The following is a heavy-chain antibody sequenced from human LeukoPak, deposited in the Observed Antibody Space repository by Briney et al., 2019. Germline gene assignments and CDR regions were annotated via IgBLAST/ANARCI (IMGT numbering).Heavy chain of an antibody. D-gene: IGHD3-10*01. V-gene: IGHV3-7*01. CDR2: IKQDASEI. CDR3: ATDGGPFDN. J-gene: IGHJ4*02. Sequence: PGGSLRLSCAVSGVPISGYWTSWVRQALGKGLEWVANIKQDASEIYYVASVRGRFTISRDNAKNSVFLQMNSLRAEDTAVYYCATDGGPFDNWGQGTLVTVSS. CDR1: GVPISGYW.